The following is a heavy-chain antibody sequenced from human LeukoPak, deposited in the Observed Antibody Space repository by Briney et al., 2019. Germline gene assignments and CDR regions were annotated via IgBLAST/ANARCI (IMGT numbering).Heavy chain of an antibody. CDR3: ARHGGSYLQSFDY. Sequence: ASVKVSCKASGYTFTGYYMHWVRQAPGQGLEWMGWINPNSGGTNYAQKFQGRVTMTRDTSITTAYLQWSSLKASDTAMYYCARHGGSYLQSFDYWGQGTLVTVSS. D-gene: IGHD1-26*01. J-gene: IGHJ4*02. V-gene: IGHV1-2*02. CDR1: GYTFTGYY. CDR2: INPNSGGT.